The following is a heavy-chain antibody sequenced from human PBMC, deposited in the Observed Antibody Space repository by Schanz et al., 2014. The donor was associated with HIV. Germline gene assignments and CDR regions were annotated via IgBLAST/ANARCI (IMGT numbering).Heavy chain of an antibody. CDR1: GFTFNNYA. D-gene: IGHD2-15*01. CDR2: ISGSGVST. Sequence: EVQLLDSGGGLVQPGGSLRLSCVASGFTFNNYAMSWVRQAPGKGLEWVSSISGSGVSTFYAGSVKGRFAISRDKSKNTLYLQMNSLRVEDTAVYYCVRDAAGRFSDRSPGYWGQGTLVIVSS. V-gene: IGHV3-23*01. CDR3: VRDAAGRFSDRSPGY. J-gene: IGHJ4*01.